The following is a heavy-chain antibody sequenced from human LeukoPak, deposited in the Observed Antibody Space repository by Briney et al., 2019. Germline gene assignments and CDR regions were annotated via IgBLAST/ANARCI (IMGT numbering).Heavy chain of an antibody. CDR3: ARSLIPYSSGYAKPFDY. D-gene: IGHD3-22*01. V-gene: IGHV1-3*01. CDR2: INVANGNT. J-gene: IGHJ4*02. Sequence: GASVKVSCKSSGSTFTNYAMHWLRQAPGQRLEWMGWINVANGNTKYSQNFQGRVTITRDTSASTAYMELSSLRSEDTAVYYCARSLIPYSSGYAKPFDYWGQGTLVTVSS. CDR1: GSTFTNYA.